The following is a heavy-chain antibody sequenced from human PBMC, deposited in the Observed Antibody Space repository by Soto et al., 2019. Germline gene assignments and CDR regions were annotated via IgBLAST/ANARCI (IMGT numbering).Heavy chain of an antibody. Sequence: EVQLVESGGDLVQPGGSLRLSCAASGFTFSTYSMNWVRQAPGKGLEWVAYVSRGSPTMHYADSVKGRFTISRDNAKNSLYLQINSLKADATAVYYCTRDPEALDYWGQGTLVTVSS. CDR2: VSRGSPTM. CDR3: TRDPEALDY. CDR1: GFTFSTYS. V-gene: IGHV3-48*01. J-gene: IGHJ4*02.